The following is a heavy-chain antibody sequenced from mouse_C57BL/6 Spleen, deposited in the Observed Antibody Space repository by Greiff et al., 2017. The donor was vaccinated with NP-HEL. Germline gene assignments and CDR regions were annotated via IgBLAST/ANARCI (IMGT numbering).Heavy chain of an antibody. J-gene: IGHJ2*01. CDR3: ASTTVVRFDY. D-gene: IGHD1-1*01. Sequence: EVKVEESGGGLVKPGGSLKLSCAASGFTFSSYAMSWVRQTPEKRLEWVATISDGGSYTYYPDNVKGRFTISRDNAKNNLYLHMSHLKSEDTAMYYCASTTVVRFDYWGQGTTLTVSS. V-gene: IGHV5-4*03. CDR1: GFTFSSYA. CDR2: ISDGGSYT.